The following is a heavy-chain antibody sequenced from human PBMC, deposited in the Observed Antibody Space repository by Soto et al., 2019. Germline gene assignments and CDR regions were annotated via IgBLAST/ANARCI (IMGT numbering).Heavy chain of an antibody. CDR1: GFTFSSYG. J-gene: IGHJ3*02. Sequence: QVQLVESGGGVVQPGRSLRLSCAASGFTFSSYGFHWVRQAPGTGLEWVAVISFDGSGQFFANSVKVRFTISRDNSKNTLYLQMTRLIDEDTAVYYCAKVHCPTTTCYWADAFDIWGQGTMVTVSS. CDR3: AKVHCPTTTCYWADAFDI. V-gene: IGHV3-30*18. CDR2: ISFDGSGQ. D-gene: IGHD2-2*01.